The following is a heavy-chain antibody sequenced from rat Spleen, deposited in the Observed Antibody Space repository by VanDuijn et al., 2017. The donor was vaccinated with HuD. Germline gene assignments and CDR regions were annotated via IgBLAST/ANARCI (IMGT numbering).Heavy chain of an antibody. CDR2: VWSDGDT. CDR1: GFTLTRYH. J-gene: IGHJ3*01. CDR3: ARPGSAGISLGNWFAY. V-gene: IGHV2-32*01. Sequence: QVQLKESGPGLVQPSQTLSLTCTVSGFTLTRYHVHWVRQPPGKGLEWMGVVWSDGDTSYNSALKSRLSISRDTSKSQVFLKMSSLQTEDTATSYCARPGSAGISLGNWFAYWGQGTLVTVSS. D-gene: IGHD1-2*01.